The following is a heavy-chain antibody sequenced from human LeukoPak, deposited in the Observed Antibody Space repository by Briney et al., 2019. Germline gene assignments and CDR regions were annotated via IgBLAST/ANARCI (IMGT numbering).Heavy chain of an antibody. CDR1: GFTFSSNW. CDR3: ARDHDTTPFDF. J-gene: IGHJ4*02. CDR2: IKQDGSEK. V-gene: IGHV3-7*05. Sequence: PGGALTLSCAASGFTFSSNWMSWVRQAPGKGREWVANIKQDGSEKYYVASVKGRFTISRDNTKNSLSLQMNSLRAEDTAVYYCARDHDTTPFDFWGQGTLVTVSS. D-gene: IGHD1-26*01.